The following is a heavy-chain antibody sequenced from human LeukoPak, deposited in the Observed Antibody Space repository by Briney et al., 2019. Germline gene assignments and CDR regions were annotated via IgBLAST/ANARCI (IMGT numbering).Heavy chain of an antibody. CDR2: FDPEDGET. CDR3: ATGVGRDGDNLWYFDY. D-gene: IGHD5-24*01. CDR1: GYTLTELS. J-gene: IGHJ4*02. Sequence: GASVKVSRKVSGYTLTELSMHWVRQAPGKGLEWMGGFDPEDGETIYAQKFQGRVTMTEDTSTDTAYMELSSLRSEDTAVYYCATGVGRDGDNLWYFDYWDQGTLVTVSS. V-gene: IGHV1-24*01.